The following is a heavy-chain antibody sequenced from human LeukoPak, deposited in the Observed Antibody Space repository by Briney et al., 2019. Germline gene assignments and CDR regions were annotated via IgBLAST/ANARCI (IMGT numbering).Heavy chain of an antibody. CDR2: IHTSGST. J-gene: IGHJ3*02. CDR3: ARDGGYCSGGSCYDDAFDI. CDR1: GGSISSYY. D-gene: IGHD2-15*01. Sequence: SETLSLTCTVSGGSISSYYWSWIRQPAGKGLEWIGRIHTSGSTNYNPSLKSRVTMSVDTSKNQFSLKLNSVTAADTTVYYCARDGGYCSGGSCYDDAFDIWGRGTMVTVSS. V-gene: IGHV4-4*07.